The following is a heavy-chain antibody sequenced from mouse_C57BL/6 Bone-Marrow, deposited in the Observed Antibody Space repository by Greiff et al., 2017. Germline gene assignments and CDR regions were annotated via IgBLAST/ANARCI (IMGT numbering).Heavy chain of an antibody. V-gene: IGHV1-55*01. CDR1: GYTFTSYW. D-gene: IGHD1-1*01. Sequence: VQLQQPGAELVKPGASVKMSCKASGYTFTSYWITWVKQRPGQGLEWIGDIYPGSGSTNYNEKFKSKATLTVDTSSSTAYMQLSSLTSEDSAVYYCARSLQGWYGSIDYWGQGTTLTVSS. CDR2: IYPGSGST. CDR3: ARSLQGWYGSIDY. J-gene: IGHJ2*01.